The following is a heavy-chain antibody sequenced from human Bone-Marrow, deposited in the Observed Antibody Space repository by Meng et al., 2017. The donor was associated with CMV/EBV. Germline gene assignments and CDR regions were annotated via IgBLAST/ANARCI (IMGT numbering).Heavy chain of an antibody. CDR3: ARVSYDFWSGYYLYYYYGMDV. J-gene: IGHJ6*02. CDR1: GFTFSSYC. Sequence: GGSLRLSCVASGFTFSSYCMNWVRQAPGKGLEWVSYISGSGSNVHYADSVKGRFTISRDNAKNSLYLQMNSLRAEDTAVYYCARVSYDFWSGYYLYYYYGMDVWGQGTTVTVS. CDR2: ISGSGSNV. D-gene: IGHD3-3*01. V-gene: IGHV3-48*04.